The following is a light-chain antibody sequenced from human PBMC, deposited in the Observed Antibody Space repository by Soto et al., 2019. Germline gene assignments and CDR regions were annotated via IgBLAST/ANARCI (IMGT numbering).Light chain of an antibody. CDR2: AAS. Sequence: DIQMTQFPSSLSASVGDRVTITCRASQGIRNDLGWYQQKPGKAPKRLIYAASSLQSGVPSRFSGSGSETEFTLAISSMQPEDSATFYCLQHSTYPLTFGQGTKVEIK. J-gene: IGKJ1*01. V-gene: IGKV1-17*01. CDR3: LQHSTYPLT. CDR1: QGIRND.